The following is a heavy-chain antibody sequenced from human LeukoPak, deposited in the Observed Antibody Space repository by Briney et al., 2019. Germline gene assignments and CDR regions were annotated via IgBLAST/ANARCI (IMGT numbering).Heavy chain of an antibody. V-gene: IGHV5-10-1*01. Sequence: GESLKISCKGSGYSFTSYWISWVRQMPGKGLEWMGRIDPDDSYTNFSPSFQGHVTISADKYISTAFLQWSSLKASDTAMYYCARHLPSTLYYDSSSYPPDDYWGQGTLVTVSS. D-gene: IGHD3-22*01. CDR2: IDPDDSYT. CDR3: ARHLPSTLYYDSSSYPPDDY. J-gene: IGHJ4*02. CDR1: GYSFTSYW.